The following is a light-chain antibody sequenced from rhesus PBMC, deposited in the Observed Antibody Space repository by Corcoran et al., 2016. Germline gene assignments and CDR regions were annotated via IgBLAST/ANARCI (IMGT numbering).Light chain of an antibody. CDR2: QSS. Sequence: DIQMTQSPSSLSASVGDRVTITCRASQGISSWLAWYQQKPGKAPKLLIYQSSSLKNGVPSRFSGSGSGTDFTLTISSLQPEDFATYSCQQYNSAPLTFGPGTKLDIK. CDR3: QQYNSAPLT. CDR1: QGISSW. J-gene: IGKJ3*01. V-gene: IGKV1-21*01.